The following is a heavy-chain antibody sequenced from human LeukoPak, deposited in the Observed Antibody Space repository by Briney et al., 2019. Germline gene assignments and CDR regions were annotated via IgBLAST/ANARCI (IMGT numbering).Heavy chain of an antibody. Sequence: ASVKVSCKASGYTFTGYYVHWVRQAPGQGLEWMGWINPNSGGTNYAQKFQGRVTMTRDTSISTAYMELSRLRSDGTAVYYCARKLGVVVAATGVHWFDPWGQGTLVTVSS. CDR2: INPNSGGT. D-gene: IGHD2-15*01. V-gene: IGHV1-2*02. CDR1: GYTFTGYY. J-gene: IGHJ5*02. CDR3: ARKLGVVVAATGVHWFDP.